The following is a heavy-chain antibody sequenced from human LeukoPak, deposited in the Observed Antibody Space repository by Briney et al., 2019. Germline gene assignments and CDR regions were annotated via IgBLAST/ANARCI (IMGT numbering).Heavy chain of an antibody. J-gene: IGHJ5*02. D-gene: IGHD6-6*01. Sequence: ASVKVSCKASGYTFTSYYMHWVRQAPGQGLEWMGIINPSGGSTSYAQKFEGRVTMNRDTTTSTVYTELSSLRSEDTAVYYCARALVTAARQNWFDPWGQGTLVTVSS. V-gene: IGHV1-46*01. CDR3: ARALVTAARQNWFDP. CDR1: GYTFTSYY. CDR2: INPSGGST.